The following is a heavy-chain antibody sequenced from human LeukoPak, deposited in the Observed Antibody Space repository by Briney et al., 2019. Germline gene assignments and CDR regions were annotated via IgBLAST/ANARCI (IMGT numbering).Heavy chain of an antibody. J-gene: IGHJ5*02. D-gene: IGHD1-26*01. V-gene: IGHV3-21*01. Sequence: GGSLRLSCAASGFTFSSYSMNWVRQAPGKGLEWVSSISSSSSYICYADSVKGRFTISRDNAKNSLYLQMNSLRAEDTAVYYCASPPTWEWDNWFDPWGQGTLVTVSS. CDR2: ISSSSSYI. CDR3: ASPPTWEWDNWFDP. CDR1: GFTFSSYS.